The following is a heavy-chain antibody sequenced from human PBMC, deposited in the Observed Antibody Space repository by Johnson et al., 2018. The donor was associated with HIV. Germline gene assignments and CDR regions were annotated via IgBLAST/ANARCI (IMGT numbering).Heavy chain of an antibody. CDR3: AKGGFTIFGVPDAFDI. CDR2: VVGSGAST. CDR1: GFPFNNYA. J-gene: IGHJ3*02. D-gene: IGHD3-3*01. Sequence: VQLMESGGRVVRPGGSLRLSCAASGFPFNNYAMTWVRQAPGKGLEWVSGVVGSGASTYYADSVTGSFTISRDNSKNTLYLKMNSLRAEDPAVYYCAKGGFTIFGVPDAFDIWGQGTMVTVSS. V-gene: IGHV3-23*01.